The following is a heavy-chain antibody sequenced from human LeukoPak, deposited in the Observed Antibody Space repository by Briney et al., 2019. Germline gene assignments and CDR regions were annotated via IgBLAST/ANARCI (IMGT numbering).Heavy chain of an antibody. D-gene: IGHD3-10*01. J-gene: IGHJ4*02. CDR1: GLTYSSSW. Sequence: GGSLRLSCVASGLTYSSSWMTWARQAPGKGLEWVSTIKDDGSDKYYVDSVKGRFSISRDNAKSSLYLQMNSMRAEDTAVYYCAKPSFGELLSVFDYWGQGTLVTVSS. CDR2: IKDDGSDK. V-gene: IGHV3-7*03. CDR3: AKPSFGELLSVFDY.